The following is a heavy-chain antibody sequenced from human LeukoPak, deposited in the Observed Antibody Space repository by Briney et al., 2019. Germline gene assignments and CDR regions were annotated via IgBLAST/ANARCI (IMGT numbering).Heavy chain of an antibody. V-gene: IGHV4-30-4*01. CDR3: ARDSTIYCTSTSCRPY. J-gene: IGHJ4*02. CDR1: GGSISSGDYY. Sequence: SQTLSLTCTVSGGSISSGDYYWSWIRQPPGKGLEWIGYIYYSGSPYSNPSLKSRLTISVDTSKNQFSLVLTSVTAADTAVYYCARDSTIYCTSTSCRPYWGQGTMVTVSS. D-gene: IGHD2-2*01. CDR2: IYYSGSP.